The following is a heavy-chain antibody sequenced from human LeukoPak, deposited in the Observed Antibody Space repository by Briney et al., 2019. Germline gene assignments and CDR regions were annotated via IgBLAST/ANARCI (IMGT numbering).Heavy chain of an antibody. D-gene: IGHD6-13*01. V-gene: IGHV1-8*01. CDR3: ARGSTQQLDYYYYYGMDV. CDR1: GYTFTSYD. CDR2: MNPNSGNT. J-gene: IGHJ6*02. Sequence: ASVKVSCKASGYTFTSYDINWVRQATGQGLEWMGWMNPNSGNTGYAQKFQGRVTITADESTSTAYMELSSLRSEDAAVYYCARGSTQQLDYYYYYGMDVWGQGTTVTVSS.